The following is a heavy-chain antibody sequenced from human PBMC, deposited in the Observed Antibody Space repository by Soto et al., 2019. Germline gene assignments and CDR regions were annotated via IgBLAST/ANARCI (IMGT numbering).Heavy chain of an antibody. J-gene: IGHJ4*02. D-gene: IGHD3-22*01. CDR3: ARHTPADYYDSSGYSYYFDY. CDR2: IIPIFGTA. V-gene: IGHV1-69*01. CDR1: GGTFSSYA. Sequence: QVQLVQSGAEVKKPGSSVKVSCKASGGTFSSYAISWVRQAPGQGLEWMGGIIPIFGTANYAQKFQGRVTITADESTSTAYMELSSLRSEDTAVYYWARHTPADYYDSSGYSYYFDYWGQGTLVTVSS.